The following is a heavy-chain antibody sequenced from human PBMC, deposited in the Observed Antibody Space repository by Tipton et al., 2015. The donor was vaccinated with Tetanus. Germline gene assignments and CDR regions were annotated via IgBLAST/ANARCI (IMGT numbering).Heavy chain of an antibody. CDR1: GGSLRSGDHY. CDR3: ARGGSYSYGPRGFDL. D-gene: IGHD5-18*01. V-gene: IGHV4-61*08. J-gene: IGHJ2*01. CDR2: ISSSGST. Sequence: TLSLTCSVSGGSLRSGDHYWSWIRQPPGKGLEWLAYISSSGSTNSNYSLKSRITMSRDTSKNQFSLKLASVTAADTAVYFCARGGSYSYGPRGFDLWGRGTLVTVSS.